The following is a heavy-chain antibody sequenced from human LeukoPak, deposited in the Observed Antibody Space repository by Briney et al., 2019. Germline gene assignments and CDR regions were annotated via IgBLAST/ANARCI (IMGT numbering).Heavy chain of an antibody. CDR1: GFTFSSYA. CDR2: ISGSGGST. CDR3: ARVMYCTNGVCGALDY. D-gene: IGHD2-8*01. J-gene: IGHJ4*02. V-gene: IGHV3-23*01. Sequence: GGSLRLSCAASGFTFSSYAMSWVRQAPGKGLEWVSAISGSGGSTYYADSVKGRFTISRDNSKNTLYLQMNSLRAEDTAVYYCARVMYCTNGVCGALDYWGQGTLVTVSS.